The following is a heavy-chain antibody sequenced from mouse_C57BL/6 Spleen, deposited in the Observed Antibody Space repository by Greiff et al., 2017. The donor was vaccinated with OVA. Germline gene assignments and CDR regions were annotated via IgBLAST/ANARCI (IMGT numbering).Heavy chain of an antibody. CDR2: ISSGGDYI. CDR1: GFTFSSYA. Sequence: EVKLVESGEGLVKPGGSLKLSCAASGFTFSSYAMSWVRQTPEKRLEWVAYISSGGDYIYYADTVKGRFTISRDNARNTLYLQMSSLKSEDTAMYYCTRHSNYVSRDYWGQGTSVTVSS. J-gene: IGHJ4*01. V-gene: IGHV5-9-1*02. D-gene: IGHD2-5*01. CDR3: TRHSNYVSRDY.